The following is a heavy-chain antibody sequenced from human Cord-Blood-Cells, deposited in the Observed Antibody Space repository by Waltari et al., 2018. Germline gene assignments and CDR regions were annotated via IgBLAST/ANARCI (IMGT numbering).Heavy chain of an antibody. V-gene: IGHV4-39*02. J-gene: IGHJ4*02. CDR2: IYYSGST. Sequence: LQLQESGPGLVKPSETLSLTCTVSGGSISSSSYYWGWIRQPPGKGLEWIGSIYYSGSTYYNPSLKSRVTISVDTSKNQFSLKLSSVTAADTAVYYCAREGSGYDFDYWGQGTLVTVSS. D-gene: IGHD5-12*01. CDR3: AREGSGYDFDY. CDR1: GGSISSSSYY.